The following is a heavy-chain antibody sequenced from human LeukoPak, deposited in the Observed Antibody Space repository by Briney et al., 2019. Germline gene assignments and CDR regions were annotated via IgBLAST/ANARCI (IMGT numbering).Heavy chain of an antibody. CDR2: IKQDGSEK. V-gene: IGHV3-7*03. D-gene: IGHD4-17*01. CDR1: GFTFSSYW. CDR3: ATGRRCGY. J-gene: IGHJ4*02. Sequence: GGSLRLSCAVSGFTFSSYWMSWVRQAPGKGLEWVANIKQDGSEKYYVDSVKGRFTISRDNAKNSLFLQMNSLRAEDTAVYYCATGRRCGYWGQGTLVTVSS.